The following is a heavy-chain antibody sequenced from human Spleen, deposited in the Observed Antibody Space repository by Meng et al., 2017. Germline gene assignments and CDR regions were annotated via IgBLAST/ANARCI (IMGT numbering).Heavy chain of an antibody. CDR2: ISGSGGNT. D-gene: IGHD2-15*01. J-gene: IGHJ1*01. Sequence: GESLKISCAASGFTFGSYSMSWVRQAPGKGLEWVSGISGSGGNTFYADSVKGRLTISRDNSKNTLYLQMNSLRAEDTALYYCARGGWELRHWGQGTLVTASS. CDR1: GFTFGSYS. V-gene: IGHV3-23*01. CDR3: ARGGWELRH.